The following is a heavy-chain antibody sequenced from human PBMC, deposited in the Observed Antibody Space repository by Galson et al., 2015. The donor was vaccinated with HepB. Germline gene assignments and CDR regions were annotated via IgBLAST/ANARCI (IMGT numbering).Heavy chain of an antibody. Sequence: SLRLSCAASGFTFSSYWMSWVRQAPGKGLEWVANIKQDGSEKYYVDSVKGRFTISRDNAKNSLYLQMNSLRAEDTAVYYCARENRDFWSGYLLYDYYYYMDVWGKGTTVTVSS. J-gene: IGHJ6*03. CDR3: ARENRDFWSGYLLYDYYYYMDV. CDR2: IKQDGSEK. D-gene: IGHD3-3*01. V-gene: IGHV3-7*01. CDR1: GFTFSSYW.